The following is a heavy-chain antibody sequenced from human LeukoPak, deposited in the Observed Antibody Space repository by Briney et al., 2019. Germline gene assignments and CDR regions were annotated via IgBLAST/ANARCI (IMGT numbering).Heavy chain of an antibody. D-gene: IGHD1-1*01. V-gene: IGHV3-74*01. CDR1: GFALSGYW. CDR3: ARPNWNLDLMDALDI. CDR2: INTDGSTT. J-gene: IGHJ3*02. Sequence: GGSLRLSCAASGFALSGYWMHWVRQAPGKGLVWVSRINTDGSTTSYADSVKGRFTISRDNAKNTLYLQMNSLRAEDTAVYYCARPNWNLDLMDALDIWGQGTMVTVSS.